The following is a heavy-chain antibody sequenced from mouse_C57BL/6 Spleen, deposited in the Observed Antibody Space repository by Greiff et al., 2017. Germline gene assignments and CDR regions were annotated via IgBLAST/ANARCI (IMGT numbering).Heavy chain of an antibody. CDR1: GYTFTDYE. Sequence: QVQLQQSGAELVRPGASVTLSCKASGYTFTDYEMHWVKQTPVHGLEWIGAIDPETGGTAYNQKFKGKAILTADKSSSTAYMELRSLTSEDSAVYYCTRYGWDLAWFAYWGQGTLVTVSA. D-gene: IGHD1-2*01. CDR3: TRYGWDLAWFAY. V-gene: IGHV1-15*01. CDR2: IDPETGGT. J-gene: IGHJ3*01.